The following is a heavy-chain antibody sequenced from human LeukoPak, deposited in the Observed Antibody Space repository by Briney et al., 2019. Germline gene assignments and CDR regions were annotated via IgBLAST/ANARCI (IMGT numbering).Heavy chain of an antibody. J-gene: IGHJ4*02. V-gene: IGHV4-34*01. CDR3: ARFLLEYSSSRHDY. D-gene: IGHD6-13*01. CDR2: INHSGST. CDR1: GGSFSGYY. Sequence: PSETLSLTCAVYGGSFSGYYWSWIRQPPGKGLEWIGEINHSGSTNYSPSLKSRVTISVDTSKNQFSLKLSSVTAADTAVYYCARFLLEYSSSRHDYWGQGTLVTVSS.